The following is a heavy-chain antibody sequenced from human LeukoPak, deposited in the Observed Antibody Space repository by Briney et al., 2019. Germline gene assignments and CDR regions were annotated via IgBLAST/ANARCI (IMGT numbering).Heavy chain of an antibody. D-gene: IGHD6-6*01. CDR1: GGSISSYY. Sequence: SETLSLTCTVSGGSISSYYWSWIRQPAGKGLEWIGRIYTSGSTNYNPSLKSRVTISVDTSKNQFSLKLSSVTAADTAVYYCARHISSSSGRRTGSYYYYMDVWGKGTTVTVSS. CDR3: ARHISSSSGRRTGSYYYYMDV. V-gene: IGHV4-4*07. CDR2: IYTSGST. J-gene: IGHJ6*03.